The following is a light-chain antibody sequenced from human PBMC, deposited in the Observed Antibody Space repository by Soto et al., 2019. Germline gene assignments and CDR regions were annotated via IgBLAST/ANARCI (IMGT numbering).Light chain of an antibody. Sequence: DIQMTQSPSSLSASVGDRVTITCRASQSISSHLNWFQQKPGKDPKLLIYAASSLQSGVPSRFSGGGSGTDFSLTISSLQPEDFATYYCQQSYGTPRTFGGGTKVEIK. CDR2: AAS. V-gene: IGKV1-39*01. CDR3: QQSYGTPRT. CDR1: QSISSH. J-gene: IGKJ4*01.